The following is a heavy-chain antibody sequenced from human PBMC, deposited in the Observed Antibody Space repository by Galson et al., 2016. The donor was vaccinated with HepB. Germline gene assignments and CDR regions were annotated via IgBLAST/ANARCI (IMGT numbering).Heavy chain of an antibody. D-gene: IGHD2-15*01. Sequence: SLRLSCAASGFTFSSYAMHWVRQAPGKGLEYVSAISSNGGTTYYADSVKGRITISRDNSKNTLYLQMSSLRAEDTAVYYCVSPFCSGGRCFRYYYGMDVWGQGTTVTVSS. V-gene: IGHV3-64D*09. J-gene: IGHJ6*02. CDR3: VSPFCSGGRCFRYYYGMDV. CDR1: GFTFSSYA. CDR2: ISSNGGTT.